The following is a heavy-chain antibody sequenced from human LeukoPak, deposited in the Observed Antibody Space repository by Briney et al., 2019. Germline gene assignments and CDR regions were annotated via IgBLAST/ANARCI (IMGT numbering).Heavy chain of an antibody. V-gene: IGHV1-18*04. CDR3: ARDGYYDY. CDR2: ISAYNGNT. CDR1: GYSFASYG. J-gene: IGHJ4*02. Sequence: EASVKVSCKASGYSFASYGIAWVRQAPGQGFEWMGWISAYNGNTDYAQKLQGRVTMTTDTSTNTAYMELRSLRSDDTAVYYCARDGYYDYWGQGTLVTVSS.